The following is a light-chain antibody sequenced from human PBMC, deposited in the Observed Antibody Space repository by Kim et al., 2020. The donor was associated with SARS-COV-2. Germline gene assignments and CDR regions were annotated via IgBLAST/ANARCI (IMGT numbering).Light chain of an antibody. CDR2: DAS. V-gene: IGKV1-33*01. Sequence: SVGDRITITCQASDDIGNYLNWYQQRLGKDPKLLVYDASNLEAGVPSRFSGSGSGTDFSLTISGLQPEDFATYYCQHYSTLLSVTFGGGTKVDIK. CDR1: DDIGNY. J-gene: IGKJ4*01. CDR3: QHYSTLLSVT.